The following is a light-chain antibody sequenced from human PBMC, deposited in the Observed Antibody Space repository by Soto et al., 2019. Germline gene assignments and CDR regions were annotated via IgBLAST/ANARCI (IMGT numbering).Light chain of an antibody. CDR2: DNN. CDR3: QYYDSRSVTGSIV. J-gene: IGLJ1*01. Sequence: QSVLTQPPSVSGSPGQRITISCTGSSSNIGAGFGVHWYQHLPGTAPKLLIYDNNNRPSGVPDRFSGSKSGTSASLAITGLQVEDEAEYYCQYYDSRSVTGSIVFGTGTKVTVL. V-gene: IGLV1-40*01. CDR1: SSNIGAGFG.